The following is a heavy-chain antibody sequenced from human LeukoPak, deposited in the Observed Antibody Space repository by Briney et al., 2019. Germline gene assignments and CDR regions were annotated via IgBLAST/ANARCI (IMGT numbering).Heavy chain of an antibody. D-gene: IGHD4/OR15-4a*01. J-gene: IGHJ4*02. CDR3: ARGVSGATALDF. Sequence: GESLRLSCTASGFTFSTYSMNWVRQAPGKGLEWVAYISIGSTYVYYADSVKDRFTVSRDNAKYSLVLQMNSLRAEDTAVYYCARGVSGATALDFWGQGTLVTVSS. CDR2: ISIGSTYV. CDR1: GFTFSTYS. V-gene: IGHV3-21*01.